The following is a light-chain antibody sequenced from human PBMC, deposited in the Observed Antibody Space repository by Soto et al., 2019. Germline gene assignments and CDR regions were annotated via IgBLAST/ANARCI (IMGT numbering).Light chain of an antibody. V-gene: IGKV1-39*01. CDR3: QQANSFPFT. CDR2: AAS. Sequence: DIQMTQSPSSLSASVGDRVTITCRASQTFSNFLNWYQQKPGKAPKLLIYAASSLQSGVPSRFSGSGSGTDFTLTISSLQPEDFATYYCQQANSFPFTFGPGTKVDIK. CDR1: QTFSNF. J-gene: IGKJ3*01.